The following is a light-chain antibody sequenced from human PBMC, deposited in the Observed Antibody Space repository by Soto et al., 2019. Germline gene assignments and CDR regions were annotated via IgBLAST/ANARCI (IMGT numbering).Light chain of an antibody. CDR1: HGVSGW. J-gene: IGKJ3*01. CDR2: TVS. CDR3: QQGNSFPFT. Sequence: IQMTQSPSSVSASVGDTVTLSCQTSHGVSGWLAWYQQKPGKAPTLLIYTVSNLQSGVPSRFSGSGSGTDFSLTITNLQPEDFGTYFWQQGNSFPFTFGTGTKVEIK. V-gene: IGKV1-12*01.